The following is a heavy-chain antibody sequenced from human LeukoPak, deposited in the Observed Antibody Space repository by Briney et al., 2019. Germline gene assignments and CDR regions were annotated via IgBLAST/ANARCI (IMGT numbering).Heavy chain of an antibody. Sequence: PGGSLRLSCAASGFTFSSYSMNWVRQAPGKGLEWVSSISSSSSYIYYADSVKGRFTISRDNAKNSLYLQMNSLRAEDTAVYYCARDNWNYWSYYYYYMDVWGKGTTVTVSS. D-gene: IGHD1-7*01. CDR3: ARDNWNYWSYYYYYMDV. CDR1: GFTFSSYS. J-gene: IGHJ6*03. V-gene: IGHV3-21*01. CDR2: ISSSSSYI.